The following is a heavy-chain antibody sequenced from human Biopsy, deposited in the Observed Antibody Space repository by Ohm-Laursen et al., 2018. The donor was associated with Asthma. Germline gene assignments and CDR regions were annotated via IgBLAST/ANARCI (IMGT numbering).Heavy chain of an antibody. J-gene: IGHJ6*02. V-gene: IGHV1-69*13. Sequence: SVKVSCKPSGGTFSSNSINWVRQAPGQGLEWMGGLIPVLGTPDHAQMFEGRVTITADESTSTAYMELSSLSSEDTAVYYCARGYSGSDRIVYYYSGLEVWGQGTTVTVSS. D-gene: IGHD5-12*01. CDR3: ARGYSGSDRIVYYYSGLEV. CDR2: LIPVLGTP. CDR1: GGTFSSNS.